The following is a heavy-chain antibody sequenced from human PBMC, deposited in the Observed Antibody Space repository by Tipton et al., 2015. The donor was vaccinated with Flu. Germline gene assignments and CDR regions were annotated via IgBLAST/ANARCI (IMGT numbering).Heavy chain of an antibody. D-gene: IGHD3-3*01. V-gene: IGHV4-39*01. CDR3: ARQAIAAFSIFDMVDYFFDH. J-gene: IGHJ4*02. Sequence: TLSLTCNVSGGSINSITYYWAWIRQPPGKGLEWIGTIHYGGSPYYNPSLKSRVTISVDTSEKTFSLRVNSLTAADTAVYYCARQAIAAFSIFDMVDYFFDHWGQGTLVTVSS. CDR1: GGSINSITYY. CDR2: IHYGGSP.